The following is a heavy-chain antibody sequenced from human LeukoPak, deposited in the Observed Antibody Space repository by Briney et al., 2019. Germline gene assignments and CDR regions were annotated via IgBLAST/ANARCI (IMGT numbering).Heavy chain of an antibody. CDR3: ARGSSTMTEYY. Sequence: ASVKVSCKASGFSFTNYYIHWVRQAPGQGLEWMGIINPSDDSIKYAQKFQGRVTMTRDTSTGTVYMELSSLRSEDTAVYYCARGSSTMTEYYWGQGTLVTVAS. V-gene: IGHV1-46*01. D-gene: IGHD3-22*01. CDR1: GFSFTNYY. CDR2: INPSDDSI. J-gene: IGHJ4*02.